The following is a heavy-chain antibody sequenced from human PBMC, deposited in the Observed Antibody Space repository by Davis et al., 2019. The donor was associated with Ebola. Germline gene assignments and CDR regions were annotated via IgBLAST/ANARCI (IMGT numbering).Heavy chain of an antibody. Sequence: PETLSPTCAVYGGSFSGYYWSWIRQPPGKGLECIGYIHYSGSTNYNPSPKSRFTITVDTPKNQFSLKLSSATAADTAVYYCARWSYYYDSSGYYGDAFGIWGQGTMVTVSS. D-gene: IGHD3-22*01. J-gene: IGHJ3*02. CDR2: IHYSGST. CDR3: ARWSYYYDSSGYYGDAFGI. CDR1: GGSFSGYY. V-gene: IGHV4-59*08.